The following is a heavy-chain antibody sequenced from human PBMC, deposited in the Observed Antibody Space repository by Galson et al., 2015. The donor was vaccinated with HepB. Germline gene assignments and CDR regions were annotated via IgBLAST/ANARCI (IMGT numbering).Heavy chain of an antibody. CDR2: ISYDGSNK. D-gene: IGHD3-22*01. Sequence: SLRLSCAASGFAFSSYAMHWVRQAPGKGLEWVAVISYDGSNKYYADSVKGRFTISRDNSKNTLYLQMNSLRAEDTAVYYCARGDSSGYYYIRWASYFDYWGQGTLVTVSS. CDR3: ARGDSSGYYYIRWASYFDY. V-gene: IGHV3-30-3*01. J-gene: IGHJ4*02. CDR1: GFAFSSYA.